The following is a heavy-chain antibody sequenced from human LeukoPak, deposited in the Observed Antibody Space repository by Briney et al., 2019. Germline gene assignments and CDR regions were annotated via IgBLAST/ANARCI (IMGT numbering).Heavy chain of an antibody. V-gene: IGHV3-7*01. CDR3: ERTGKMKVGAFDI. Sequence: GGALRLSCAASGFTFSSYWMSSVRQAPGKWMEWVANIKQDGSEKYCVDTVKGRFTITRDIAKNSMYLQMNSMRAKDTAVYYCERTGKMKVGAFDIWGERRMVTVSS. CDR1: GFTFSSYW. CDR2: IKQDGSEK. J-gene: IGHJ3*02. D-gene: IGHD3-22*01.